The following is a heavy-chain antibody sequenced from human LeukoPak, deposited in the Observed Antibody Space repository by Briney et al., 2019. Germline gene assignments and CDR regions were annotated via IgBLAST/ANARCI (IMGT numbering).Heavy chain of an antibody. CDR1: GFTFSDYD. Sequence: PGGSLRLSCSASGFTFSDYDMTWVRQAPGKGVEWGSSICGLSSHIYYGDSVKGRFSISRDNAKNSLYLQMNSLGAEDTAVYYCGRAFPPLRTSSAGDLWGQGTLVTVSS. V-gene: IGHV3-21*01. CDR3: GRAFPPLRTSSAGDL. J-gene: IGHJ4*02. D-gene: IGHD3-16*01. CDR2: ICGLSSHI.